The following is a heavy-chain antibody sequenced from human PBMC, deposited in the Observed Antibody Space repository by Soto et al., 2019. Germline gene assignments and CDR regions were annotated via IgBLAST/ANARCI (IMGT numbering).Heavy chain of an antibody. J-gene: IGHJ6*02. CDR2: MYNTGST. D-gene: IGHD2-21*02. V-gene: IGHV4-59*01. CDR3: ARDLWGYCGTDCYPLDV. Sequence: QVQLQESGPGLVKPSETLSLTCTVSGGSISRYYWSWIRQQPGKGLEWVGYMYNTGSTVYNPPFKSRVTISVETSKNHFSLKLKSVTAADTAVYYCARDLWGYCGTDCYPLDVWGQVTTVTVSS. CDR1: GGSISRYY.